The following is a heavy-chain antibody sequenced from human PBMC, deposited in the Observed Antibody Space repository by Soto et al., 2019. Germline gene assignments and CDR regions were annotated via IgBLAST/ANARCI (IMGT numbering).Heavy chain of an antibody. CDR1: GFIFSNYA. V-gene: IGHV3-23*01. J-gene: IGHJ4*02. Sequence: EVQLLESGGGLVQPGGSLRLSCAASGFIFSNYAMFWFRQAPGKGLEWVSTIYAAGSSKYYAGSVKGRFTISRDNSRDMLFLQLDSLRAEDTAIYFCVKDLIRGDGDEDPDYCGQGTLVTVSS. CDR3: VKDLIRGDGDEDPDY. D-gene: IGHD3-10*01. CDR2: IYAAGSSK.